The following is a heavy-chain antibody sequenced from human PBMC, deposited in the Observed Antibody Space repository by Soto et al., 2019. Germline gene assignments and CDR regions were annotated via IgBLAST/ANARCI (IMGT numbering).Heavy chain of an antibody. V-gene: IGHV1-2*06. D-gene: IGHD3-3*01. CDR2: INPNSGGT. J-gene: IGHJ6*02. CDR3: ARDGRYYDFWSDPADYYYYYGMDV. Sequence: ASVKVSCKASGYTFTGYYMHWVRQAPGQGLEWMGRINPNSGGTNYAQKFQGRVTMTRDTSISTAYMELSRLRSDDTAVYYCARDGRYYDFWSDPADYYYYYGMDVWGQGTTVTV. CDR1: GYTFTGYY.